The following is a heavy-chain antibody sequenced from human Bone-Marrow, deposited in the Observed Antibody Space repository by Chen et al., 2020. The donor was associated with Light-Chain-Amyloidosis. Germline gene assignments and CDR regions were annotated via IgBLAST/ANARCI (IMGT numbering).Heavy chain of an antibody. CDR2: IREDGSEK. Sequence: EVQLVESGGRLVQPGGSLRLSCAASGSTFTTDWMSWVRQAPGRGLEWVANIREDGSEKYYVDSVKGRFTISRDNAKNSLYLQMNSLRAEDTAVYHCAGGGKSWSYGRVRVDPWGQGTLVTVSS. CDR1: GSTFTTDW. J-gene: IGHJ5*02. D-gene: IGHD1-1*01. V-gene: IGHV3-7*03. CDR3: AGGGKSWSYGRVRVDP.